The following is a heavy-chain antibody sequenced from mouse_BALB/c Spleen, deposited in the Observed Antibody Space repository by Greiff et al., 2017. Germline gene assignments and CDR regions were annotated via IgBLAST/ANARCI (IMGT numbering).Heavy chain of an antibody. J-gene: IGHJ2*01. CDR3: ARSRYGNGDY. CDR1: GYSITSDYA. CDR2: ISYSGST. Sequence: EVKLVESGPGLVKPSQSLSLTCTVTGYSITSDYAWNWIRQFPGNTLEWMGYISYSGSTSYNPSLKSRISITRDTSKNQFFLQLNSVTTEDTATYYCARSRYGNGDYWGQGTTLTVSS. D-gene: IGHD2-10*02. V-gene: IGHV3-2*02.